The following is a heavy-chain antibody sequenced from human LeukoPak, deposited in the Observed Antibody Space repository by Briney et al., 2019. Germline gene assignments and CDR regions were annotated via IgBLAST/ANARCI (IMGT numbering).Heavy chain of an antibody. CDR3: ARGVYGWFDP. D-gene: IGHD3-16*01. J-gene: IGHJ5*02. CDR1: GGSISSYY. V-gene: IGHV4-59*01. CDR2: IYYSGST. Sequence: SETLSLTCTVSGGSISSYYWSWIRQPPGKGLEWIGYIYYSGSTNYNPSLKSRVTISVNTSKNQFSLKLSSVTAADTAVYYCARGVYGWFDPWGQGTLVTVSS.